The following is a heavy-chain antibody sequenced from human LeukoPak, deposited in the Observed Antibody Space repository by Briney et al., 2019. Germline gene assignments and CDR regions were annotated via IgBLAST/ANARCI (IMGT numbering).Heavy chain of an antibody. CDR2: ISSTGNTI. CDR3: AKGTRQYSYYYFDY. J-gene: IGHJ4*02. CDR1: GFTFSSYE. Sequence: GGPLRLSCTASGFTFSSYEMNWVRQAPGKGLEWVSYISSTGNTIYYADSVKGRFTISRDNAKNSLYLQVNSLRAEDTAVYYCAKGTRQYSYYYFDYWGQGTLVTVSS. V-gene: IGHV3-48*03. D-gene: IGHD1-14*01.